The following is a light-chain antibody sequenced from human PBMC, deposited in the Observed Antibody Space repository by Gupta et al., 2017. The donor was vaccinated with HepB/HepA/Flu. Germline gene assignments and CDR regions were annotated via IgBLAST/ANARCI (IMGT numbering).Light chain of an antibody. CDR3: QQVNGYPLT. CDR2: AAS. J-gene: IGKJ4*01. Sequence: DIQLTQSPSFLSASVGDRVTISCRASQGIINFLSWYQQKPGKAPRLLIYAASTLQRGVPSRFSGSGSGSKFTLTISSLQPEDFATYYCQQVNGYPLTFGGGTKVEIK. V-gene: IGKV1-9*01. CDR1: QGIINF.